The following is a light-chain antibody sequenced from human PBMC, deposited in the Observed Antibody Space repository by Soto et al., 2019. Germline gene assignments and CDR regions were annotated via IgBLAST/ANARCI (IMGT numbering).Light chain of an antibody. Sequence: DVVMTQSPLSLPVTLGQPASISCRSSQTLVDTDGNTDLNWFQQRPGQSPRRLIYKVSNRDSGVPDRFSGSGSGTEFTLKISRVEAEDAGLYYCMQATHWPRTFGEGTRVEIK. CDR3: MQATHWPRT. J-gene: IGKJ1*01. V-gene: IGKV2-30*01. CDR1: QTLVDTDGNTD. CDR2: KVS.